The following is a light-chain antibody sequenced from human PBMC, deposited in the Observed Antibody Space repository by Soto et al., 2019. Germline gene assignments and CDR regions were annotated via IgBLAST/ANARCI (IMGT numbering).Light chain of an antibody. CDR2: WAS. Sequence: IVMTQSPDSLAVSLVERATINCKSSPSVFSSSSNKNYLAWYQHKPGQPPKLLISWASTRESGVPDRFSGSASGTDFTLTISSLQAEDVAVYYCHQYYNTPRTFGQGTKVEIK. V-gene: IGKV4-1*01. J-gene: IGKJ1*01. CDR1: PSVFSSSSNKNY. CDR3: HQYYNTPRT.